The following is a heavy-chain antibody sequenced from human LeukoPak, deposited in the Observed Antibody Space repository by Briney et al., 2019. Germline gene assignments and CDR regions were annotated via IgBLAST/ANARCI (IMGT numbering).Heavy chain of an antibody. CDR1: GFTFSSYS. Sequence: GSLRLSCAASGFTFSSYSMNWVHQAPGKGLEWVSSISSSSSYIYYADSVKGRFTISRDNAKNSLFLQMNSLRAEDTAVYYCARSGVVVAALERGVANWFDPWGQGTLVTVSS. CDR3: ARSGVVVAALERGVANWFDP. J-gene: IGHJ5*02. D-gene: IGHD2-15*01. CDR2: ISSSSSYI. V-gene: IGHV3-21*01.